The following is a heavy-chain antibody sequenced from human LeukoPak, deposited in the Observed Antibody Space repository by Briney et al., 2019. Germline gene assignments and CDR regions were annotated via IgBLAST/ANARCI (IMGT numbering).Heavy chain of an antibody. CDR1: GDSVSSINAA. V-gene: IGHV6-1*01. Sequence: SQTLSLTCAISGDSVSSINAAWNWIRQSPSRGLEWLGRIYYRSKWGSDYAVSVKSRIIISPDTSKNQFSLQLNSVTPEDTAVYYCTRASNRAFDIWGQGTMVTVSS. J-gene: IGHJ3*02. CDR3: TRASNRAFDI. D-gene: IGHD1-14*01. CDR2: IYYRSKWGS.